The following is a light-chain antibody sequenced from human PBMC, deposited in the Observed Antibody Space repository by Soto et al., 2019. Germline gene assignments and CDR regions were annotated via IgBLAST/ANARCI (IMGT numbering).Light chain of an antibody. CDR2: DVS. CDR1: SSDVGGYNY. Sequence: QSALTQPASVSGSPGQSITISCTGTSSDVGGYNYVSWYQHHPGKAPKLMIYDVSNRPSGVSNRFSGSKSGNTASLTISGLQAEDEADYYCRSYTSPSTYVFGTGTKVTVL. J-gene: IGLJ1*01. V-gene: IGLV2-14*03. CDR3: RSYTSPSTYV.